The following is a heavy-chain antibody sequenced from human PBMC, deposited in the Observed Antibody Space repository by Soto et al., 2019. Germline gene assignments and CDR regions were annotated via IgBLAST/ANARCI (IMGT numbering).Heavy chain of an antibody. CDR1: GYSFMKYG. V-gene: IGHV1-18*01. CDR3: AREASVLIPAAQPSRFDS. Sequence: ASVNVSCKGFGYSFMKYGINWVRQAPGQGLEWVGWISPYSGYTHSAQKFHGRLTLTTDTAASTAYMELRILRSANTALYYCAREASVLIPAAQPSRFDSWGQGTLVTVSS. D-gene: IGHD2-2*01. J-gene: IGHJ4*02. CDR2: ISPYSGYT.